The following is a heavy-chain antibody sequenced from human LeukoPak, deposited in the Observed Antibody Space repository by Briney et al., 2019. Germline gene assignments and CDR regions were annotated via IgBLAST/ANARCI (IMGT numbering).Heavy chain of an antibody. Sequence: SEILSLTCTVSGGSINAYYWSWIRQPPGKGLEWIGYVYHSGSTNYNPSLKSRVTMSVDTSNNQFSLKLSSVTAADTAMYYCAREGDYYDSGGYYRIDFWGQGTLVTVSS. V-gene: IGHV4-59*01. J-gene: IGHJ4*02. CDR2: VYHSGST. CDR3: AREGDYYDSGGYYRIDF. CDR1: GGSINAYY. D-gene: IGHD3-22*01.